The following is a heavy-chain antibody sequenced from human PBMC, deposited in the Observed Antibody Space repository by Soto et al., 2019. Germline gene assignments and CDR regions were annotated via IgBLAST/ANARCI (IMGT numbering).Heavy chain of an antibody. CDR1: GDSVSDNSAA. Sequence: SQTLSLTCAISGDSVSDNSAAWNWIRQSPSRGLEWLGRTYYRSKWYNDYAVSVKSRITVTPDTSKNQFSLHLNSVTPEDTAVYYCARDVPYYVRSDSYLEDRGQGALVTLS. CDR2: TYYRSKWYN. J-gene: IGHJ4*02. D-gene: IGHD3-16*01. CDR3: ARDVPYYVRSDSYLED. V-gene: IGHV6-1*01.